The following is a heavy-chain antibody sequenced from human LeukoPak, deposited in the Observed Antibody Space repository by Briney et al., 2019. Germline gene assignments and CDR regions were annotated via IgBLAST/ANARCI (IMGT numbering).Heavy chain of an antibody. CDR1: GGSFSGYY. CDR2: INHSGST. D-gene: IGHD5-12*01. V-gene: IGHV4-34*01. Sequence: PSETLSLTCAVYGGSFSGYYWSWIRQPPGKGLEWIGEINHSGSTNYNPSLKSRVTISVDTSKNQISLKLSSVTAADTAVYYCASLGTISHYYYYGMDVWGQGTTVTVSS. J-gene: IGHJ6*02. CDR3: ASLGTISHYYYYGMDV.